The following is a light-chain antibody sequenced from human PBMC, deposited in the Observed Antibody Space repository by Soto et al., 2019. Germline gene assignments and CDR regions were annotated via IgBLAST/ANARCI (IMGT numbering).Light chain of an antibody. CDR1: SSDIGVYNY. CDR2: EVN. CDR3: SSYTTSNTYV. J-gene: IGLJ1*01. V-gene: IGLV2-14*01. Sequence: QSALTQPASVSGSPGQSITFSCTGTSSDIGVYNYVSWYQQHPGKAPKLMIYEVNNRPSGVPNRFSGSKSGNTASLTISGLQAEDEADYYCSSYTTSNTYVFGTGTKVTVL.